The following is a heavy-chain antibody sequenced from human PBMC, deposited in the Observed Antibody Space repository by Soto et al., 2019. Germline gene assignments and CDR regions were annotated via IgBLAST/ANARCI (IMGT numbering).Heavy chain of an antibody. V-gene: IGHV1-46*03. D-gene: IGHD3-10*01. CDR2: INPSGGST. CDR1: GYTFTSHY. J-gene: IGHJ3*02. Sequence: QVQLVQSGAEVKKPGASVKVSCKASGYTFTSHYMHWVRQAPGQGLEWMGIINPSGGSTSYAQKFQGRVTMTRDTSTSTVYMDLSSLRSEDTAVYYCAKGRGLPDAFDIWGQGTMVTVSS. CDR3: AKGRGLPDAFDI.